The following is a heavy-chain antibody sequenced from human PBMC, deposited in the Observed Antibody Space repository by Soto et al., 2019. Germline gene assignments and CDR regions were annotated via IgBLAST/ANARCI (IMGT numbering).Heavy chain of an antibody. V-gene: IGHV3-21*01. Sequence: EVQLVESGGGLVKPGGSLRLSCAASGFTFSSDSMNWVRQAPGKGLEWVSSISSSSSYIYYADSVKGRFTISRDNAKNSLYLQMNSLRAEDTAVYYCATAYYNDSSGYPGQFDYWGQGTLVTVSS. CDR1: GFTFSSDS. CDR3: ATAYYNDSSGYPGQFDY. D-gene: IGHD3-22*01. CDR2: ISSSSSYI. J-gene: IGHJ4*02.